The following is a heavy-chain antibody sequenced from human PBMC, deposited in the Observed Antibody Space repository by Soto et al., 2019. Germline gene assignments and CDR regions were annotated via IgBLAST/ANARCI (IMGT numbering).Heavy chain of an antibody. Sequence: EVQLVESGGGLVQPGGSLRLSCAASGFTFSSYWMHWVRQAPGKGLVWVSRINSDGSSTSYADSVKGRFTISRDNAKNTLYLQMNSLRAEDTAVYYCAREDSSSWYQYCYGMDVWGQGTTVTVSS. CDR1: GFTFSSYW. J-gene: IGHJ6*02. CDR2: INSDGSST. D-gene: IGHD6-13*01. V-gene: IGHV3-74*01. CDR3: AREDSSSWYQYCYGMDV.